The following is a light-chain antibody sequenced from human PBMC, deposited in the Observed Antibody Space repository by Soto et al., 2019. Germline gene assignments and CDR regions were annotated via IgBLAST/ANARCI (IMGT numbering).Light chain of an antibody. Sequence: DFVMTQAPDSLAVSLGERATINCKSSQSVLYNSNNKNHLGWFQQKPGHPPKLLISGASFRPSGVPDRFSGSGSGTDFALTISSLQAEDVAVYYCQQYHSIPCTFGQGTKVDIK. V-gene: IGKV4-1*01. CDR1: QSVLYNSNNKNH. CDR2: GAS. J-gene: IGKJ2*02. CDR3: QQYHSIPCT.